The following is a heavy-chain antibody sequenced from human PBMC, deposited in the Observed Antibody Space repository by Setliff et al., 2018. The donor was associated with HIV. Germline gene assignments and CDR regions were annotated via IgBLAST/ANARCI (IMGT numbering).Heavy chain of an antibody. CDR3: ARVGSYWSTFDY. V-gene: IGHV7-4-1*02. CDR2: INTETGNP. J-gene: IGHJ4*02. D-gene: IGHD1-26*01. Sequence: ASVKVSCKTFGYMFSLYGIHWLRQAPGQNLEWMGWINTETGNPMYAQGCKGRLVFSLDTSVSTAYLQINSLKAEDPAMYYCARVGSYWSTFDYWGQGALVTVSS. CDR1: GYMFSLYG.